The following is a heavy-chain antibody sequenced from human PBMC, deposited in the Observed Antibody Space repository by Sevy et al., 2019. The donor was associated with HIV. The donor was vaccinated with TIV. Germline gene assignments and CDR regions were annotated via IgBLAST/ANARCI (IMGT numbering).Heavy chain of an antibody. CDR1: GGTFSSYA. D-gene: IGHD3-9*01. J-gene: IGHJ6*03. V-gene: IGHV1-69*06. Sequence: ASVKVSCKASGGTFSSYAISWVRQAPGQGLEWMGGIIPIFGTANYAQKFQGRVTITADKSTSTAYMELSSLRSEDTAVYYCARALGSYYDILTGYYNSPGYYYYYMDVWGKGTTVTVSS. CDR3: ARALGSYYDILTGYYNSPGYYYYYMDV. CDR2: IIPIFGTA.